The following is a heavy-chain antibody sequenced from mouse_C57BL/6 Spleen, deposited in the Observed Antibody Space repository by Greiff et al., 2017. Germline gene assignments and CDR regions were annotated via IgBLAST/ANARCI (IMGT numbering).Heavy chain of an antibody. CDR3: SRDDGRSHGYFDY. J-gene: IGHJ2*01. V-gene: IGHV1-53*01. CDR2: INPSYGGT. Sequence: VQLQQSGTELVKPGASLKLSCKASGYTFTSYWLHWVQQSPGQGLEWLGNINPSYGGTNYNEKFKSKATLTVDKSSSTDYMQLSSLTSEDSAVYYRSRDDGRSHGYFDYWGQGTTLTVSS. CDR1: GYTFTSYW. D-gene: IGHD1-1*01.